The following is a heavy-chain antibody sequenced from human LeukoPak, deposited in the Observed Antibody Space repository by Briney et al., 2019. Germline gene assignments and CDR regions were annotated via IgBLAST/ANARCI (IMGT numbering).Heavy chain of an antibody. D-gene: IGHD3-3*02. CDR2: IYYSGST. CDR3: ARAFYPGYYSYMAV. J-gene: IGHJ6*03. Sequence: SETLSLTCTVSGYSISSGYYWGWIRQPPGKGLEWIGSIYYSGSTYYNPSLKSRVTISVDTSKDQFSLKLSSVTAADTAVYYCARAFYPGYYSYMAVWGKGTTVTVSS. V-gene: IGHV4-38-2*02. CDR1: GYSISSGYY.